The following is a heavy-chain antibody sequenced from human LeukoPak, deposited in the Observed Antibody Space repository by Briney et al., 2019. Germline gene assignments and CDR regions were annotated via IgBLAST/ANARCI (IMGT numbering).Heavy chain of an antibody. J-gene: IGHJ6*03. V-gene: IGHV4-59*01. CDR1: GGSFIDYY. CDR2: IYHTGST. Sequence: SETLSLTCTISGGSFIDYYGIWIGRSPGRGRKWIGYIYHTGSTSYSPSLKSRVTISADTSQNQFSLKLSSVTAADTAVYYCARDIPSSNHMDVWGKGTTVTISS. CDR3: ARDIPSSNHMDV. D-gene: IGHD6-13*01.